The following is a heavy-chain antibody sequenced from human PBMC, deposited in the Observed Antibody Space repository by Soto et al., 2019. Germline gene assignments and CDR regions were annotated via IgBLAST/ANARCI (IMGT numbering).Heavy chain of an antibody. CDR2: ASPDGTST. Sequence: PGGSLRLSCAASGFTFSSFWMHWVRQAPGKGLEWVSRASPDGTSTSYADSVKGRFTISRDNAKNTLIMQMNSLRAEDTAVYYCTRHGSGDFFLFDPWGQGTLVTVSS. CDR1: GFTFSSFW. D-gene: IGHD5-12*01. CDR3: TRHGSGDFFLFDP. J-gene: IGHJ5*02. V-gene: IGHV3-74*01.